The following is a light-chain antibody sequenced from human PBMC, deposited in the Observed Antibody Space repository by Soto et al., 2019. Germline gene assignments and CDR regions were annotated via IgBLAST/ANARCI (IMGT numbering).Light chain of an antibody. CDR2: AAS. J-gene: IGKJ2*01. V-gene: IGKV1-8*01. CDR1: QGISSY. CDR3: QQYYSYPRYT. Sequence: AIRMTQSPSSLSASTGDRVTITCRASQGISSYLAWYQQKPVKAPKLLIYAASTLQSGVPSRFSGSGSGTDFTLTISCLQSEDFATYYCQQYYSYPRYTFGQGTKLEIK.